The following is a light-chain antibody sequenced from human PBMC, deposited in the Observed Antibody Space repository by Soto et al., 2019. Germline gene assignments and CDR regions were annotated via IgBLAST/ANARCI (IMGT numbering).Light chain of an antibody. Sequence: QSVLTQPPSVSAAPGQTVTISCSGSSANIGSNYVSWYQHIPGTAPKLVIYDSDKRPSEIPDRFSASKSGTSATLDITGLQTGDEADYYCGAWDGSLSVVLFGGGTQLTVL. CDR1: SANIGSNY. V-gene: IGLV1-51*01. J-gene: IGLJ2*01. CDR2: DSD. CDR3: GAWDGSLSVVL.